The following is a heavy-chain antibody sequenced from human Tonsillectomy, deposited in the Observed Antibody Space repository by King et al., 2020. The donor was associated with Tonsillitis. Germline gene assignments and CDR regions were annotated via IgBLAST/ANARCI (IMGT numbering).Heavy chain of an antibody. CDR3: TRDSSDLNYFDY. CDR2: INRDGSFI. J-gene: IGHJ4*02. Sequence: DVQLVESGGGLVQPGGSLRLSCEASGFIFSSDWMHWVRQAPGKGLVWVSRINRDGSFIRYADSVKGRFTISRDNAKNTLYLQMNSLRAEDTAVYYCTRDSSDLNYFDYWGQGTLVTVSS. D-gene: IGHD3-10*01. V-gene: IGHV3-74*01. CDR1: GFIFSSDW.